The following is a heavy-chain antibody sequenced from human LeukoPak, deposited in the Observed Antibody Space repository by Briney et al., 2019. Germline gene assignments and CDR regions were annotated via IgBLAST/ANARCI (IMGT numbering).Heavy chain of an antibody. CDR3: AKDRYSGSY. V-gene: IGHV3-23*01. CDR2: ISGSGGST. Sequence: GGSLRLSCAASGFSFSSYGMNWVRQTPGKGLEWVSAISGSGGSTYYADSVKGQFTISRDNSKNTLYLQMNSLRAEDTAVYYCAKDRYSGSYWGQGTLVTVSS. D-gene: IGHD1-26*01. J-gene: IGHJ4*02. CDR1: GFSFSSYG.